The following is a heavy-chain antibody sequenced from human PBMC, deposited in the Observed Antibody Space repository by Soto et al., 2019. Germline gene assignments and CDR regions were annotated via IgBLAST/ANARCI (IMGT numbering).Heavy chain of an antibody. D-gene: IGHD3-16*02. J-gene: IGHJ4*02. CDR2: INPNSGGT. CDR3: ARGPYVWGSYRSFSPFDY. CDR1: GYTFTGYY. Sequence: ASVKVSCKASGYTFTGYYMHWVRQAPGQGLEWMGWINPNSGGTNYAQKFQGWVTMTRDTSISTAYMELSRLRSDDTAVYYCARGPYVWGSYRSFSPFDYWGQGTLVTVSS. V-gene: IGHV1-2*04.